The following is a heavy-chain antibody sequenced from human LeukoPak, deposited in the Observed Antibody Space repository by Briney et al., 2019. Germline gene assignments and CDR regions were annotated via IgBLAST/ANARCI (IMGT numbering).Heavy chain of an antibody. Sequence: GGSLRLSCAASGFIFSSYAMSWVRQAPGKGLEWVSAISGSGGSTYYADSVKGRFTISRDNSKNTLYLQMNSLRAEDTTVYYCAKDGSWTYYFDYWGQGTLVTVSS. J-gene: IGHJ4*02. CDR1: GFIFSSYA. CDR2: ISGSGGST. CDR3: AKDGSWTYYFDY. D-gene: IGHD2-15*01. V-gene: IGHV3-23*01.